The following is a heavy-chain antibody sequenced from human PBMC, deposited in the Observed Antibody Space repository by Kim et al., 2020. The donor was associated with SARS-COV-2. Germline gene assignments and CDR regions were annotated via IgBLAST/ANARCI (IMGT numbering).Heavy chain of an antibody. D-gene: IGHD6-6*01. CDR2: ISGSGGST. Sequence: GGSLRLSCAASGFTFSSYAMSWVRQAPGKGLEWVSAISGSGGSTYYADYVKGRFTISRDNSKNTLYLQMNSLRAEDTAVYYCANSNTRSLIAARGWYAFDIWVQGTMVTVSS. V-gene: IGHV3-23*01. CDR1: GFTFSSYA. CDR3: ANSNTRSLIAARGWYAFDI. J-gene: IGHJ3*02.